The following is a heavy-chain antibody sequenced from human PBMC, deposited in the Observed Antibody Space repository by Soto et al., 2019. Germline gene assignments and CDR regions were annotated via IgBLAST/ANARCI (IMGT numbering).Heavy chain of an antibody. J-gene: IGHJ4*02. Sequence: EVQLVESGGGLVQPGRSLRLSCAASGFTFDDYAMLWVRQDPGKGLEWVSGISWNSGSIGYADSVKGRFTISRDNAKNSLYLQMNSLRAEDTALYYCVKGGYNWNSYLDYWGQGTLVTVSS. CDR3: VKGGYNWNSYLDY. CDR2: ISWNSGSI. V-gene: IGHV3-9*01. CDR1: GFTFDDYA. D-gene: IGHD1-7*01.